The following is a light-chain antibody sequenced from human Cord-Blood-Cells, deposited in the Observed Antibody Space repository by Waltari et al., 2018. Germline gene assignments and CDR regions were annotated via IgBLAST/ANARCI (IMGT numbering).Light chain of an antibody. CDR3: QQSYSTPYN. J-gene: IGKJ2*01. CDR1: QSISSY. Sequence: DIQTTQSPSSLSASVADRVTITCRASQSISSYLNWYQQKPGKAPKLLLDSASSLQSWVPLRFIGSGSGADFTLTISSLQPEDFATYDCQQSYSTPYNFGQGTKLDI. V-gene: IGKV1-39*01. CDR2: SAS.